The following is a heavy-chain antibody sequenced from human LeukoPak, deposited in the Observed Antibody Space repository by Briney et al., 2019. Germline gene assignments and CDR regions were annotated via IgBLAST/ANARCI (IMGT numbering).Heavy chain of an antibody. CDR2: IYYSGST. CDR3: ASSKRYYDSSGYYKAAFDI. D-gene: IGHD3-22*01. CDR1: GGSISSGGYY. V-gene: IGHV4-31*03. J-gene: IGHJ3*02. Sequence: PSETLSLTCTVSGGSISSGGYYWSWIRQHPGKGLEWIGYIYYSGSTYYNPSLKSRVTISVDTSKNQFSLKLSSVTAADTAMYYCASSKRYYDSSGYYKAAFDIWGQGTMVTVSS.